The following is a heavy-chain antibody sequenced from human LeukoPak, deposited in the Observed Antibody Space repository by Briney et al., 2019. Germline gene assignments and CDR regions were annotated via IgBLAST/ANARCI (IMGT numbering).Heavy chain of an antibody. CDR1: VYTFTNYD. V-gene: IGHV1-8*01. CDR3: ARVTGSIDY. D-gene: IGHD1-26*01. CDR2: VNTNSGNT. Sequence: ASVTVSFKSSVYTFTNYDINWVRQATGQGLEWMGWVNTNSGNTGYAQKFQGRVTMPRDTSISTAYMELRSLRFDDTAVYYCARVTGSIDYWGQGTLVTVSS. J-gene: IGHJ4*02.